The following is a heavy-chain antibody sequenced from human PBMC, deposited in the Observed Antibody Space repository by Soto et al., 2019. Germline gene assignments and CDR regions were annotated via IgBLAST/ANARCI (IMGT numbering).Heavy chain of an antibody. V-gene: IGHV3-72*01. Sequence: EVQLVESGGDLVQPGGSLRLSCAASGFSFSDRYMDWVRQAPGKGLEWVGRIRTKLNRYSSDYAASVAGRFTISRDDSRNSLYLQMNSLRGEDTAVYYCASSTTSCHGGVCSLDYWGQGTMVTVSS. CDR3: ASSTTSCHGGVCSLDY. CDR2: IRTKLNRYSS. J-gene: IGHJ4*02. CDR1: GFSFSDRY. D-gene: IGHD2-2*01.